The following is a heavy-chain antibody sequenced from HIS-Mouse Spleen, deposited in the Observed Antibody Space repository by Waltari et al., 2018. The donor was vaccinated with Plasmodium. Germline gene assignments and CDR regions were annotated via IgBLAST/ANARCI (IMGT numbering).Heavy chain of an antibody. D-gene: IGHD1-20*01. V-gene: IGHV4-38-2*02. CDR1: GYSISSGYY. Sequence: QVQLQESGPGLVKPSETLSLTCTVSGYSISSGYYWGWTRQPPGKGLEWIGSIYHSGSTYYNPSLKSRVTISVDTSKNQFSLKLSSVTAADTAVYYCARVISITGTPQNDAFDIWGQGTMVTVSS. CDR2: IYHSGST. J-gene: IGHJ3*02. CDR3: ARVISITGTPQNDAFDI.